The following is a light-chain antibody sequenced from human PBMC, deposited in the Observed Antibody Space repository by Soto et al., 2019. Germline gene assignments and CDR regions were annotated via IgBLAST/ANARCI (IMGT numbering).Light chain of an antibody. Sequence: EIVLTQSPGTLSLSPGERATLSCRASQSVSSSYLAWYQQKPGQTPRLVIYGASSRATGIPDRFSGSGSGTDFTLTISRLEPEDFAVYYCQQYGSSPTWTFGQGTKVEIK. J-gene: IGKJ1*01. V-gene: IGKV3-20*01. CDR3: QQYGSSPTWT. CDR1: QSVSSSY. CDR2: GAS.